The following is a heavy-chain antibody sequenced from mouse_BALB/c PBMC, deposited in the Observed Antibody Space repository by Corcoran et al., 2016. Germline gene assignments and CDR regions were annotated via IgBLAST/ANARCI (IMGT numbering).Heavy chain of an antibody. V-gene: IGHV3-6*02. Sequence: DVQLQESGPGLVKPSQSLSLTCSVTGYSITSGYYWNWIRQFPGNKLEWMGYISYDGSNNYNPSPKNRISITRDTSKNQFFLKLNSVTTEDTATYYCATLLRPFDYWGQGTTLTVSS. J-gene: IGHJ2*01. CDR2: ISYDGSN. CDR3: ATLLRPFDY. D-gene: IGHD1-2*01. CDR1: GYSITSGYY.